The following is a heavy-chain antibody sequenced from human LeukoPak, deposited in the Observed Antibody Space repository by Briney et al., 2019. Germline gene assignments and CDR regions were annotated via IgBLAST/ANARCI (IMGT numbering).Heavy chain of an antibody. Sequence: GGSLRLSCAASGFTFSTYAMYWVRQAPGKGLEWVAVISHDDNKIYYADAVKGRFTISRDNSKNTLHLQMSSLRAEDTAVYYCARGGLRYFDWLSYWGQGTLVTVSS. D-gene: IGHD3-9*01. J-gene: IGHJ4*02. CDR3: ARGGLRYFDWLSY. CDR2: ISHDDNKI. CDR1: GFTFSTYA. V-gene: IGHV3-30-3*01.